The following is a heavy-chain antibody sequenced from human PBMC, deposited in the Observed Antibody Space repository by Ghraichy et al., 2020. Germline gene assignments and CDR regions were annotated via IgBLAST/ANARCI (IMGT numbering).Heavy chain of an antibody. CDR3: TRDNPPIEMSTRGAFEF. J-gene: IGHJ3*01. CDR1: GTSITKYY. Sequence: GSLRLSCTVSGTSITKYYWSWIRQPPGKGLEWMGYIYYTGITNYNPSLESRVTISVDTSKIQFSLKLSSVTAADTAVYYCTRDNPPIEMSTRGAFEFWGQGTMVTVSS. V-gene: IGHV4-59*01. D-gene: IGHD5-24*01. CDR2: IYYTGIT.